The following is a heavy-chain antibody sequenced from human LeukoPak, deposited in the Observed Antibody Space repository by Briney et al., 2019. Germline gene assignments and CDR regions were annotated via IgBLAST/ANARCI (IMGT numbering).Heavy chain of an antibody. V-gene: IGHV3-74*01. D-gene: IGHD2-15*01. CDR2: IKNDGSST. CDR3: VREPYCSGGSCYTSGFDC. CDR1: GVTFSRYW. J-gene: IGHJ4*02. Sequence: GGSLRLSCAASGVTFSRYWMHWVRQAPGKGLVWVSRIKNDGSSTTYADAVKGRFTISRDNAKNTLYLQMNSLRAEDTAVYYCVREPYCSGGSCYTSGFDCWGQGTLVTVSS.